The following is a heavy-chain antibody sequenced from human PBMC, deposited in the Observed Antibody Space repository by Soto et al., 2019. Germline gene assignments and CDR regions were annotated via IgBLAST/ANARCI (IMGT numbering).Heavy chain of an antibody. J-gene: IGHJ3*02. Sequence: SETLSLTCTVSGGSISSGGYYWSWIRQHPGKGLEWIGYIYYSGSTYYNPSLKSRVTISVDTSKNQFSLKLSSVTAADTAVYYCAREGHVLQYFDWSFRVFDIWGQGTMVTVSS. CDR3: AREGHVLQYFDWSFRVFDI. CDR2: IYYSGST. CDR1: GGSISSGGYY. V-gene: IGHV4-31*03. D-gene: IGHD3-9*01.